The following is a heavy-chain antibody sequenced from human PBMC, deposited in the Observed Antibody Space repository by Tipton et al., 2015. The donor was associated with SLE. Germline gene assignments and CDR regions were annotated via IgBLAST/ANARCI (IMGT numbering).Heavy chain of an antibody. V-gene: IGHV4-34*01. CDR1: GGSFSGYY. CDR3: ARAQNSSMGY. D-gene: IGHD1-7*01. J-gene: IGHJ4*02. Sequence: LRLSCAVYGGSFSGYYWSWIRQPPGMGLEWLGKINHCGSTNNNPSLKSRVTISVDPSKNQFSLKLSSVTAADTAVYYCARAQNSSMGYWGQGTLVTVSS. CDR2: INHCGST.